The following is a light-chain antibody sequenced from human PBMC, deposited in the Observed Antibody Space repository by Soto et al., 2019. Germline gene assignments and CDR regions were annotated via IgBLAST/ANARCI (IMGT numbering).Light chain of an antibody. CDR2: DVN. Sequence: QSALTQPASVSGSPGQSITISCTGTSSDIGAYNFVSWYHQHPGKAHKLMLYDVNIPPSGVSNRFSGSKSGNTASLTISGPQDEDEADYYCTSWTTSTTMIFGGGTKLTVL. CDR3: TSWTTSTTMI. CDR1: SSDIGAYNF. J-gene: IGLJ2*01. V-gene: IGLV2-14*03.